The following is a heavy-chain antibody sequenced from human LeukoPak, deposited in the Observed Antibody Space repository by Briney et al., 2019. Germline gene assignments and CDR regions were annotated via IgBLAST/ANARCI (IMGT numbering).Heavy chain of an antibody. Sequence: SETLSLTCSVSGGSISSYYWSWMRQPPEKGLEWIGYIYYSGSSNYNPSLKSRVTISVDTSKNQFSLKLSSVTAADTAVYYCARAWGPLRPADYWGQGTLVTVSS. CDR3: ARAWGPLRPADY. D-gene: IGHD3-16*01. V-gene: IGHV4-59*01. J-gene: IGHJ4*02. CDR1: GGSISSYY. CDR2: IYYSGSS.